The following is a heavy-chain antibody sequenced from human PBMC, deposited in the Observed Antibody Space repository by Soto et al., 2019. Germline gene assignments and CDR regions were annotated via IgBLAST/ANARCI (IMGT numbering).Heavy chain of an antibody. CDR1: GFTFNTYS. CDR2: IWYDGTQK. J-gene: IGHJ4*02. Sequence: QVQLEESGGGVVQPGRSLRLSCEASGFTFNTYSMHWVRQPPGKGLEWLAAIWYDGTQKYYADSVKGRFIISRDNSKKTRDLEMNSLRAEDTAVYYCARAGGTTVTGLWHFDSLGQGTLVTVSS. D-gene: IGHD4-17*01. CDR3: ARAGGTTVTGLWHFDS. V-gene: IGHV3-33*01.